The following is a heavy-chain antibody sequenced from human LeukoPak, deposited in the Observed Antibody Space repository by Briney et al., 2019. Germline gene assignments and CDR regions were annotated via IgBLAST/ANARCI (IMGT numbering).Heavy chain of an antibody. CDR1: GGSITSDY. V-gene: IGHV4-59*08. J-gene: IGHJ4*02. Sequence: TSETLSLTCTVSGGSITSDYWSWIRQPPGKGLEWIGYISYSGSTSYDPSLKSRVTISGDSSKKQFSLELSSVTAADTAVYYCARFYYDSRGYWYYFDYWGQGTLVTVSS. CDR3: ARFYYDSRGYWYYFDY. CDR2: ISYSGST. D-gene: IGHD3-22*01.